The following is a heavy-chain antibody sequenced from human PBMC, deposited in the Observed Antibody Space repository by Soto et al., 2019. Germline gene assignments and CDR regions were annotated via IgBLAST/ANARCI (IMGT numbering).Heavy chain of an antibody. CDR3: ADMRGQWLPRE. V-gene: IGHV4-39*01. Sequence: QLQLQESGPGLVKPSETLSLTCSVSGGSIRSSDYYWGWIRQPPGEGLEWIGNINSGGRAYYNPSLRSRVTVSVDASENQFALKLSSGTAADTAVYYCADMRGQWLPREWGQGILVTVTS. D-gene: IGHD6-19*01. J-gene: IGHJ4*02. CDR2: INSGGRA. CDR1: GGSIRSSDYY.